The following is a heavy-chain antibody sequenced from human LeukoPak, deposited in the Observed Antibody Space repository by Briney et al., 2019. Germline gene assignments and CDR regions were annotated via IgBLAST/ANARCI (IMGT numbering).Heavy chain of an antibody. D-gene: IGHD4-23*01. CDR3: ARDPPLRWYGGYYYYYYMDV. V-gene: IGHV3-7*01. J-gene: IGHJ6*03. Sequence: GGSLRLSCAASGFTFSSYWMSWVRQAPGKGLEWVANIKQDGSEKYYVDSVKGRFTISRDNAKNSLYLQMNSLRAEDTAVYYCARDPPLRWYGGYYYYYYMDVWGKGTTVTVS. CDR2: IKQDGSEK. CDR1: GFTFSSYW.